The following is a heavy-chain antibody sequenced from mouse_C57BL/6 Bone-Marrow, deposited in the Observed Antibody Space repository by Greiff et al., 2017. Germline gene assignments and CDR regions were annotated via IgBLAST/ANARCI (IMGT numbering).Heavy chain of an antibody. D-gene: IGHD2-3*01. CDR2: IDPETGCT. CDR3: TRYDVY. J-gene: IGHJ2*01. CDR1: GYTFTDYE. Sequence: QVQLQQSGAELVRPGASVTLSCKASGYTFTDYEMHWVKQTPVHGLEWIGAIDPETGCTAYNQKFKGKAILTADKSSSTAYIALRSLTSEDSAVYYCTRYDVYWGQGTTLTVSS. V-gene: IGHV1-15*01.